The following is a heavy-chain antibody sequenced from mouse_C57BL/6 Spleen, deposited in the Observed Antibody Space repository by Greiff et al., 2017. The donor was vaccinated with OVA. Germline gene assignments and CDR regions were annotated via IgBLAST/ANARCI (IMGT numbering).Heavy chain of an antibody. CDR2: IYPSDSET. Sequence: QVQLQQPGAELVRPGSSVKLSCKASGFTFTSYWLDWVKQRPGQGLEWIGNIYPSDSETHYNQKFKDKATLTVDKSSSTAYMQLSSLTSEDSVVYYCARLDTTVVATDAMDYWGQGTSVTVSS. J-gene: IGHJ4*01. V-gene: IGHV1-61*01. CDR1: GFTFTSYW. CDR3: ARLDTTVVATDAMDY. D-gene: IGHD1-1*01.